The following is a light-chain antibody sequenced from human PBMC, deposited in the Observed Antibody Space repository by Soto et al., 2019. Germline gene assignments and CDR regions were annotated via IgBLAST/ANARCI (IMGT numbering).Light chain of an antibody. V-gene: IGKV1-5*01. CDR3: QQYNSYSGT. Sequence: DIQMTQSPSTLSASVGDRVTITCRASQSISSWLAWYQQKPGKAPKLLIYDASSLESGFPSRFSASGSGTEYTLTISSLQPDDFATYYCQQYNSYSGTFGQGTKVEIK. CDR1: QSISSW. CDR2: DAS. J-gene: IGKJ1*01.